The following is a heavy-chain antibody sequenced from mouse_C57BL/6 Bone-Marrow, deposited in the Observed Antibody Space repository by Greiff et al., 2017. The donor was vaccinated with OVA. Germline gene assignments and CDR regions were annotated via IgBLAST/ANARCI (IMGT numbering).Heavy chain of an antibody. V-gene: IGHV5-9-1*02. J-gene: IGHJ1*03. CDR2: ISSGGDYI. D-gene: IGHD2-3*01. Sequence: EVKLVESGEGLVKPGGSLKLSCAASGFTFSSYAMSWVRQTPEKRLEWVAYISSGGDYIYYGDTVKGRFTISRDNARNTLYLQMSSLKSEDTAMDYCTRGGYEGYFDVWGTGTTVTVSS. CDR3: TRGGYEGYFDV. CDR1: GFTFSSYA.